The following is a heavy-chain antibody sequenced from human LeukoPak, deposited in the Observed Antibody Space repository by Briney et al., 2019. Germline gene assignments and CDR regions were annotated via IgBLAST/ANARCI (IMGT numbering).Heavy chain of an antibody. J-gene: IGHJ3*02. CDR2: ISDSGDRT. D-gene: IGHD1-26*01. Sequence: GGPLRLSCVGSGFTFSSYAMTWVRQAPGKGLEWVSGISDSGDRTYYADSVKGRFTISRDNSKNTLYLQMNSLTAEDTALYYCVKGGWGATIHIWGQGTMVTVSS. CDR3: VKGGWGATIHI. V-gene: IGHV3-23*01. CDR1: GFTFSSYA.